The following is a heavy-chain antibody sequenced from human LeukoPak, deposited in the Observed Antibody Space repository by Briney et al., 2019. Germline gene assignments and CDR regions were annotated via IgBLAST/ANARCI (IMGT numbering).Heavy chain of an antibody. V-gene: IGHV4-34*01. CDR2: INHSGST. J-gene: IGHJ4*02. Sequence: PSETLSLTCGVYGSSFSGYYWSWIRQPPGKGLEWIGEINHSGSTNYNASLKSRVTISVDTPRKQFSLKLSYVTAADSAMYYCAREPGWTIAARPFDYCGQGTLVTVSS. D-gene: IGHD6-6*01. CDR1: GSSFSGYY. CDR3: AREPGWTIAARPFDY.